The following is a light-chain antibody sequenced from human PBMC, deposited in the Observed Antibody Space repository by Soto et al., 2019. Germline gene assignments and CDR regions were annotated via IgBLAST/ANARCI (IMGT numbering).Light chain of an antibody. V-gene: IGKV1-5*03. CDR3: QQYYTYSYT. CDR2: QAS. J-gene: IGKJ2*01. CDR1: QTIRSW. Sequence: DIQMTQSPSTLSASVGDRVTITCRASQTIRSWLAWYQQKPGKAPKLLINQASSLESGVPSRFSGSGSGTELTLTISSLQPDDFATYYCQQYYTYSYTFGQGTKLEI.